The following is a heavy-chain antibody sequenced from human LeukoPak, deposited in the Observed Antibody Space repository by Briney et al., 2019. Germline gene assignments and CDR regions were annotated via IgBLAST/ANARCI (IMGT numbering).Heavy chain of an antibody. CDR3: ARTYYDSSGYYQQIFFDY. D-gene: IGHD3-22*01. CDR2: IYYSGST. Sequence: SETLSLTCTVSGGSLSSYYWSWIRQPPGKGLEWIGYIYYSGSTNYNPSLKSRVTISVDTSKNQFSLKLSSVTAADTAVYYCARTYYDSSGYYQQIFFDYWGQGTLVTVSS. J-gene: IGHJ4*02. V-gene: IGHV4-59*01. CDR1: GGSLSSYY.